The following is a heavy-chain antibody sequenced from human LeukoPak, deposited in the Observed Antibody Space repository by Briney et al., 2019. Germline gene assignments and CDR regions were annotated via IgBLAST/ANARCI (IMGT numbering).Heavy chain of an antibody. D-gene: IGHD2-21*01. V-gene: IGHV1-69*04. CDR1: GGTFSSYA. Sequence: SVKVSCKASGGTFSSYAISWVRQAPGQGLEWMGRIIPILGIANYAQKFQGRVTITADKSTSTAYMELSSLRSEDTAVYCCARAAGDSKDYWGQGTLVTVSS. CDR3: ARAAGDSKDY. CDR2: IIPILGIA. J-gene: IGHJ4*02.